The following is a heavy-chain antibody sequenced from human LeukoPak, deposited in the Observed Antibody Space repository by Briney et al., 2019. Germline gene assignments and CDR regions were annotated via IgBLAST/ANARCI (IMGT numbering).Heavy chain of an antibody. CDR2: IKQDGSDK. Sequence: GGSLRLSCAASGFTFSTYWMSWVRQAPGKGLEWVADIKQDGSDKYYVDSVRGRFTISRDNAKNSLFLQVNSLRAEDTAVYYCARWSGSYYWGQGTLVTVSS. J-gene: IGHJ4*02. V-gene: IGHV3-7*05. D-gene: IGHD1-26*01. CDR3: ARWSGSYY. CDR1: GFTFSTYW.